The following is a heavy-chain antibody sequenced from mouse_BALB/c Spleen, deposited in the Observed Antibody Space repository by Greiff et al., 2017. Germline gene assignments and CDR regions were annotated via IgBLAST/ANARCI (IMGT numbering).Heavy chain of an antibody. CDR3: ARVYYDYDDYYAMDY. D-gene: IGHD2-4*01. J-gene: IGHJ4*01. CDR1: GFSLTGYG. V-gene: IGHV2-6-7*01. Sequence: VKLQESGPGLVAPSQSLSITCTVSGFSLTGYGVNWVRQPPGKGLEWLGMIWGDGSTDYNSALKSRLSISKDNSKSQVFLKMNSLQTDDTARYYCARVYYDYDDYYAMDYWGQGTSVTVSS. CDR2: IWGDGST.